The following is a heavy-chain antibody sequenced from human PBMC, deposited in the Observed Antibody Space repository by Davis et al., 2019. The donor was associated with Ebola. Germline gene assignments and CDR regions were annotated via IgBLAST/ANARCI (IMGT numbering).Heavy chain of an antibody. J-gene: IGHJ4*02. CDR1: GFTFGSYG. CDR2: IRSDAWTK. D-gene: IGHD4-23*01. Sequence: GESLKISCAASGFTFGSYGMHWVRQAPGKGLEWVAFIRSDAWTKNYAESVRGRFTISRDNSKNTLDLQMNSLRVEDTAIYYCARPHEYGGNFESWGQGTLVTVSS. V-gene: IGHV3-30*02. CDR3: ARPHEYGGNFES.